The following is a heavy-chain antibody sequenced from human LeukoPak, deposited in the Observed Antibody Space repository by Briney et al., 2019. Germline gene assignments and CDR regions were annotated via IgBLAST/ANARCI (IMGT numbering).Heavy chain of an antibody. V-gene: IGHV3-11*05. Sequence: GGSLRLSCAASGFTFSDYYMSWIRQAPGKGLEWVSYISSSSSYINYADSVKGRFTISRDNAKNSLYLQMNSLRADDTAVYYCARERSGELSYHDYWGQGTLVTVSS. CDR2: ISSSSSYI. CDR3: ARERSGELSYHDY. J-gene: IGHJ4*02. CDR1: GFTFSDYY. D-gene: IGHD3-16*02.